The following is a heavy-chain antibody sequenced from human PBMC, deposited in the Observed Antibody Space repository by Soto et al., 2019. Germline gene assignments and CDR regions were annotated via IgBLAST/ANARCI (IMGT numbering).Heavy chain of an antibody. Sequence: SETLSLTCAVSGGSVSSVSHYWSWIRQPPGTGLEWIGFIFYSGSTKYNPSLKSRVSISVDTSKNQFSLRLSSVTAADTAVYYCARETISCTITSCYKGWFDPWGQGTLVTVSS. D-gene: IGHD2-2*02. CDR3: ARETISCTITSCYKGWFDP. V-gene: IGHV4-61*01. J-gene: IGHJ5*02. CDR2: IFYSGST. CDR1: GGSVSSVSHY.